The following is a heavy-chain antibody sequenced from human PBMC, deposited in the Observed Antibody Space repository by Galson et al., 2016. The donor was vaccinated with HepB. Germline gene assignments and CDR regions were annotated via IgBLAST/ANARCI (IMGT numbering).Heavy chain of an antibody. CDR1: GFTFSDFA. J-gene: IGHJ4*02. CDR2: ISGSGAST. CDR3: AKDRWAVAGTFDS. V-gene: IGHV3-23*01. Sequence: SLRLSCAASGFTFSDFAVAWVRQAPGKGLEWVSTISGSGASTFYADSVKGRFTISRDNSKNTLYLQMSSLRADDTAVYYCAKDRWAVAGTFDSWGQGTLVTVSA. D-gene: IGHD6-19*01.